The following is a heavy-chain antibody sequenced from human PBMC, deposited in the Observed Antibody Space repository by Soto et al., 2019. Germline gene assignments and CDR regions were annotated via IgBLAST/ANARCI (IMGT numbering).Heavy chain of an antibody. D-gene: IGHD2-15*01. J-gene: IGHJ4*02. CDR3: AKDVAADSFTFFDY. CDR2: ISWNDDTV. CDR1: GFSFDDYA. Sequence: EVQLVESGGGLVQRGRSRRLSCAGSGFSFDDYAMIWVRQAPGEGLEWVAGISWNDDTVRYADSVKGRFIISRDNTKSSLYLQMNSLSTEDTALYYCAKDVAADSFTFFDYLGQGTLVTVSS. V-gene: IGHV3-9*01.